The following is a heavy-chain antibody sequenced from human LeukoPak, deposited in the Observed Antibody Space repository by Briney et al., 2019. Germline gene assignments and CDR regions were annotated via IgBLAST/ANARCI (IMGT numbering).Heavy chain of an antibody. J-gene: IGHJ4*02. Sequence: GGSLRLSCAGSGFTFNNYAMSWVRRAPRKGLEWVSTIMIGGDGKHYADSVKGRFTISRDRSESTLYLQMNGLRADDTAVYYCGRAAPRDCSPASCSLFDTWGQGTLVTVSS. V-gene: IGHV3-23*01. CDR1: GFTFNNYA. CDR2: IMIGGDGK. D-gene: IGHD2-2*01. CDR3: GRAAPRDCSPASCSLFDT.